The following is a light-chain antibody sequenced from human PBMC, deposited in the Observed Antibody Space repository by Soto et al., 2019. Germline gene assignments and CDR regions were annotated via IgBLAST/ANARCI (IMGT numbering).Light chain of an antibody. Sequence: EIVFTQSPGTLSLSPGERATLSCRASQSVSSRLAWYQHKPGQAPRLLISGASSRATGIPDRFSGSGSGTDFTLTISRLEPEDFALYYCQQYGGSSWTFGQGTKVDIK. J-gene: IGKJ1*01. V-gene: IGKV3-20*01. CDR1: QSVSSR. CDR2: GAS. CDR3: QQYGGSSWT.